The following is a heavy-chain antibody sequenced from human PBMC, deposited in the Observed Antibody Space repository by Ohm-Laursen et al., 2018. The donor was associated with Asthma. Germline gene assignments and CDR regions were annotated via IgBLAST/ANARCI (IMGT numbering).Heavy chain of an antibody. CDR1: GLNFNSST. CDR2: MSYDGSNK. CDR3: ARGHGGIQRWLSYQCDN. V-gene: IGHV3-30-3*01. D-gene: IGHD5-18*01. Sequence: SLRLSCAASGLNFNSSTMHWVRQAPGKGLEWVAVMSYDGSNKYHADSVKGRFTISRDNSKNTLFLQMNSLRPEDTAVYYCARGHGGIQRWLSYQCDNWGQGALVTVSS. J-gene: IGHJ4*02.